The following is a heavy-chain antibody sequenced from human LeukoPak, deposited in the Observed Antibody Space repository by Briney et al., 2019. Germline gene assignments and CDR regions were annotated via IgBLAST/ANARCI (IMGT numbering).Heavy chain of an antibody. CDR2: ISSSSSYI. CDR3: ARDGGDTVPLDY. Sequence: GGSLRLSCAASGSTFSSYSMNWVRQAPGKGLEWVSSISSSSSYIYYADSVKGRFTISRDNAKNSLYLQMNSLRAEDTAVYYCARDGGDTVPLDYWGQGTLVTVSS. V-gene: IGHV3-21*01. D-gene: IGHD4-17*01. CDR1: GSTFSSYS. J-gene: IGHJ4*02.